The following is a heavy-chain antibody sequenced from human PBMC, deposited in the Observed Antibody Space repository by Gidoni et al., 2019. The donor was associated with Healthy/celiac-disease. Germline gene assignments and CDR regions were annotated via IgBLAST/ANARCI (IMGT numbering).Heavy chain of an antibody. Sequence: EVQLLESGGGLVQPGGSLRLSSAASGFTFSSYAMSWVRQAPGKGLEWVSAISGSGGSTYYADSVKGRFTISRDNSKNTLYLQMNSLRAEDTAVYYCAKKFSSLDSYGFNWFDPWGQGTLVTVSS. CDR1: GFTFSSYA. CDR2: ISGSGGST. D-gene: IGHD5-18*01. J-gene: IGHJ5*02. CDR3: AKKFSSLDSYGFNWFDP. V-gene: IGHV3-23*01.